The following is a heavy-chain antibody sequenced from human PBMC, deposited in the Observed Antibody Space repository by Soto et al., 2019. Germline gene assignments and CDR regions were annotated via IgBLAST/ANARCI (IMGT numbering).Heavy chain of an antibody. J-gene: IGHJ6*02. CDR2: ITGSASNT. D-gene: IGHD3-3*01. CDR1: GLSFSSYG. CDR3: AKGPTIFGXVTNVWEYYYGLDV. V-gene: IGHV3-23*01. Sequence: GGSLRLSCAASGLSFSSYGMSWVRQVPGKGLEWISAITGSASNTYYADSVKGRFTISRDNSKGSLYLQMYSLRAEDTAVYFCAKGPTIFGXVTNVWEYYYGLDVWGQGTTVTVSS.